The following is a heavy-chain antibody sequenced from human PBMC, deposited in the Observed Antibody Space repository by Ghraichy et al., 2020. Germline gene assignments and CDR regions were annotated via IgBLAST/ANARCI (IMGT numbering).Heavy chain of an antibody. D-gene: IGHD2-2*01. CDR2: MSYSGST. J-gene: IGHJ4*02. V-gene: IGHV4-59*01. CDR3: ARALGAAYALQY. Sequence: SETLSLTCSVSGDSISSYYWNWIRQPPGKGLEWIGCMSYSGSTNYNPSLKSRVTMSMDTSKNQFSLNLSSVAATDTAIYYCARALGAAYALQYWGQGTLVTVSS. CDR1: GDSISSYY.